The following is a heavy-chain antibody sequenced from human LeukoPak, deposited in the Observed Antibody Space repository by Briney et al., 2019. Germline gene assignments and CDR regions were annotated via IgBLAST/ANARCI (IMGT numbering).Heavy chain of an antibody. CDR1: GFTFTTYA. J-gene: IGHJ4*02. V-gene: IGHV3-23*01. D-gene: IGHD1-26*01. CDR3: ARGGAAPDY. CDR2: ISGSGGST. Sequence: GGSLRLSCAASGFTFTTYAMNWVRQAPGKGLEWVSAISGSGGSTYYADSVKGRFTISRDNSKNTLYLQMNSLRAEDTAVYYCARGGAAPDYWGQGTLVTVSS.